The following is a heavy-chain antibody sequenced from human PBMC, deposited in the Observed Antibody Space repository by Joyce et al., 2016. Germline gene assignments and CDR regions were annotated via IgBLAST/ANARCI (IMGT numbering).Heavy chain of an antibody. CDR3: AKILTATYSSGWFLDY. J-gene: IGHJ4*02. CDR2: ISYDGIYK. Sequence: QVQLVESGGGVVQPGRSLRLSCAASGLTLSNYVVHWVRQAPGKGVEWVAVISYDGIYKYDADSVKGRFTISRENSKNTVFLEMNSLRTEDTAVYYCAKILTATYSSGWFLDYWGQGTLVTVSS. D-gene: IGHD6-25*01. V-gene: IGHV3-30*18. CDR1: GLTLSNYV.